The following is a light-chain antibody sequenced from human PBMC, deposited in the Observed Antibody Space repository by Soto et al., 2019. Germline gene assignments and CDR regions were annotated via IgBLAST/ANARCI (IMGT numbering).Light chain of an antibody. V-gene: IGKV4-1*01. CDR2: WAS. J-gene: IGKJ1*01. CDR3: QQDYDTPWT. CDR1: QNVLYSSNNKNY. Sequence: DIVMTQSPDSLAVSLGERATINCKSSQNVLYSSNNKNYLTWYQQKPGQPPKLLIYWASTRESGVPDRFSGSGSGTDFTLTISSLQAEDVAVYYCQQDYDTPWTFGQGTKVEIK.